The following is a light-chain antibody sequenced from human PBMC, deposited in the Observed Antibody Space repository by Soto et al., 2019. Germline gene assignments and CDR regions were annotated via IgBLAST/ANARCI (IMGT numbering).Light chain of an antibody. CDR1: QDIAIY. Sequence: IPLTQSPSSLSASVGDRVTITCRASQDIAIYLAWYQQKPGEAPKLLIYAASTLYGGVPSRFSGSGSGTDCALTITSLQAEDFATYYCQQLRMYPSTLGGGTKVDI. V-gene: IGKV1-9*01. CDR2: AAS. CDR3: QQLRMYPST. J-gene: IGKJ4*01.